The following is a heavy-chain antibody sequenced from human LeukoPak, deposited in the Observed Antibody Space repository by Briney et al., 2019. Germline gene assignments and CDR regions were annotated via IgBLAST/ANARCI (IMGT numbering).Heavy chain of an antibody. CDR3: ARLAKLGTWPPPDAFDI. Sequence: GGSLRLSCGASGFTFSNYWMHWVRQAPGKGLVWVSRIRSDESITSYADSVKGRFTISRDNAKNTLFLQMNGLRAEDTAVYYCARLAKLGTWPPPDAFDIWGQGTMVTVSS. CDR1: GFTFSNYW. D-gene: IGHD3-16*01. J-gene: IGHJ3*02. V-gene: IGHV3-74*01. CDR2: IRSDESIT.